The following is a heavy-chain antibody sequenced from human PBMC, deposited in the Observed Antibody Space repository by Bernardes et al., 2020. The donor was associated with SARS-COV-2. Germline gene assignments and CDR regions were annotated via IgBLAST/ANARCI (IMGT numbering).Heavy chain of an antibody. CDR2: LYYTGST. J-gene: IGHJ4*02. CDR3: ARGFDY. Sequence: SETLSLTRTVSGGSISAYYWSWFRQPPGKGLEWIGYLYYTGSTNYNPSLQSRVTISVDTSKNQFSLKLSSVTAADTVVYYCARGFDYWGQGILVTVSS. CDR1: GGSISAYY. V-gene: IGHV4-59*01.